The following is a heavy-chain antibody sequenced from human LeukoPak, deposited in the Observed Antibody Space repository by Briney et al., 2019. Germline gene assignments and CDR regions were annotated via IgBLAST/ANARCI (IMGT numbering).Heavy chain of an antibody. Sequence: GGSLRLSCAASGFTFSSYAMHWVRQAPGGGLEWVAVISYDGSNKYYADSVKGRFTISRDNSKNTLYLQMNSLRAEDTAVYYCARGRGQLGHFDYWGQGTLVTVSS. CDR2: ISYDGSNK. CDR3: ARGRGQLGHFDY. D-gene: IGHD6-6*01. CDR1: GFTFSSYA. V-gene: IGHV3-30-3*01. J-gene: IGHJ4*02.